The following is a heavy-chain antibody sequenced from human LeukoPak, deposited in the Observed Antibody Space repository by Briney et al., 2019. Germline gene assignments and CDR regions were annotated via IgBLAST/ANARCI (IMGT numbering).Heavy chain of an antibody. J-gene: IGHJ5*02. D-gene: IGHD2-2*01. V-gene: IGHV1-2*07. CDR3: ARGPVTAAMGNYWFDP. CDR2: INPNTGGT. CDR1: VYTFTGYY. Sequence: GASVKVSCKASVYTFTGYYIHWLRQAPGQGLEWMGWINPNTGGTNYAHKFQGGVTMPRDTSISTVYMELSSLISADTAVYYCARGPVTAAMGNYWFDPWGQGTLVTVSS.